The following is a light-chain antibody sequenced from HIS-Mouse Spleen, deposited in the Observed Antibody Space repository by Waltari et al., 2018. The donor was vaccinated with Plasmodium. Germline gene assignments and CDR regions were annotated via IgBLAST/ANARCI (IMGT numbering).Light chain of an antibody. J-gene: IGLJ3*02. CDR1: SSDVGSSNL. CDR2: EGT. Sequence: QSALTQPASVSGSPGQSITISCTGTSSDVGSSNLVSCYQQHPGNAPKLMIYEGTKRPSGVTNRCSGSKSGNTASLTICGVQAEDEADYYCCSYAGSSTNWVFGGGTKLTVL. V-gene: IGLV2-23*01. CDR3: CSYAGSSTNWV.